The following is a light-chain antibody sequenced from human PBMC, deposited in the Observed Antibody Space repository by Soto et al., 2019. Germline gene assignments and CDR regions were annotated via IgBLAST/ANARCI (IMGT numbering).Light chain of an antibody. CDR2: GAS. J-gene: IGKJ3*01. Sequence: QLTQSPSSLSASVGDRVTITCRASQDVSRYLAWYQQKAGKAPRLLIYGASTLQSGVPSRFSGFGSGTEFTLTISLQPEDFATYHCQQLQRTPFTFGPGTTVDV. CDR3: QQLQRTPFT. CDR1: QDVSRY. V-gene: IGKV1-9*01.